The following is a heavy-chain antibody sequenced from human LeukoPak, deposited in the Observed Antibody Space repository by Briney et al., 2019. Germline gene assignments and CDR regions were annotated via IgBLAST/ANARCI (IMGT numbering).Heavy chain of an antibody. J-gene: IGHJ6*03. D-gene: IGHD1-7*01. CDR1: GYSISSGYY. CDR3: ARGVWGTSYYYYYMDV. Sequence: SETLSLTCTVSGYSISSGYYWGWIRQPPGKGLEWIGSIYHSGSTYYNPSLKSRVTISVDTSKNQFSLKLSSVTAADTAVYYCARGVWGTSYYYYYMDVWGKGTTVTVSS. CDR2: IYHSGST. V-gene: IGHV4-38-2*02.